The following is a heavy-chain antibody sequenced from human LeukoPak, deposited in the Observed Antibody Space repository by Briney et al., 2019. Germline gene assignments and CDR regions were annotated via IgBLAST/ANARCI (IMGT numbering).Heavy chain of an antibody. J-gene: IGHJ4*02. V-gene: IGHV1-2*02. CDR3: ARAPSYCSSTSCYTGIDY. D-gene: IGHD2-2*02. CDR1: GYTFTGYY. CDR2: VNPNSGGT. Sequence: ASVTVSCKASGYTFTGYYMHWVRPAAGPGLAWMGCVNPNSGGTNYAQKFQGRVTMTRDTSISTAYMELSRLRSDDTAVYYCARAPSYCSSTSCYTGIDYWGQGTLVTVSS.